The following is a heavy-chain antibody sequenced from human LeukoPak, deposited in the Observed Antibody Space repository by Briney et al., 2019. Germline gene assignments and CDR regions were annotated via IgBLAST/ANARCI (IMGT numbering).Heavy chain of an antibody. V-gene: IGHV4-39*01. Sequence: SETLSLTCTVSGGSISSSSYYWGWIRQPPGKGLEWIGSIYYSGSTYYNPSLKSRVTISVDTSKNQFSLKLSSVTAADTAVYYCARLSAVAGTGYNWFDPWGQGTLVTVSS. CDR3: ARLSAVAGTGYNWFDP. J-gene: IGHJ5*02. CDR2: IYYSGST. D-gene: IGHD6-19*01. CDR1: GGSISSSSYY.